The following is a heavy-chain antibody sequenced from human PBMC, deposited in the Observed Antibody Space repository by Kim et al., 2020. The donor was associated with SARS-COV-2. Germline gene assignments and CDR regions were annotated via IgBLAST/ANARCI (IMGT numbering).Heavy chain of an antibody. V-gene: IGHV5-51*01. Sequence: GESLKISCKGSGYSFTSYWIGWVRQMPGKGLEWMGIIYPGDSDTRYSPSFQGQVTISADKSISTAYLQWSSLKASDTAMYYCARQQGITGTTYLFADYYYYGMDVWGQGTTVTVSS. CDR3: ARQQGITGTTYLFADYYYYGMDV. J-gene: IGHJ6*02. CDR1: GYSFTSYW. D-gene: IGHD1-20*01. CDR2: IYPGDSDT.